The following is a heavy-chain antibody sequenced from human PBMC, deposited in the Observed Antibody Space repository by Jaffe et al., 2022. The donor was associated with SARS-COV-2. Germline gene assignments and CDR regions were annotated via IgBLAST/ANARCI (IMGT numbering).Heavy chain of an antibody. CDR3: ARADFPITMVRGLFDY. CDR1: GYSFTSYW. V-gene: IGHV5-51*01. CDR2: IYPGDSDT. Sequence: EVQLVQSGAEVKKPGESLKISCKGSGYSFTSYWIGWVRQMPGKGLEWMGIIYPGDSDTRYSPSFQGQVTISADKSISTAYLQWSSLKASDTAMYYCARADFPITMVRGLFDYWGQGTLVTVSS. D-gene: IGHD3-10*01. J-gene: IGHJ4*02.